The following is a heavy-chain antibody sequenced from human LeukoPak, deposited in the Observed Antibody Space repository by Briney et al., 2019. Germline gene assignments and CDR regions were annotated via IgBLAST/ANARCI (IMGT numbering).Heavy chain of an antibody. CDR2: IYTSGSP. J-gene: IGHJ5*01. V-gene: IGHV4-61*09. CDR1: GGSISSSSYY. CDR3: ARRLRSGSSSWFDS. Sequence: KPSETLSLTCTVSGGSISSSSYYWGWIRQPPGKGLEYIGHIYTSGSPNYNPSLTSRVTISLDTSKNQFSLKLSSVTAADTAVYYCARRLRSGSSSWFDSWGQGTLVTVSS. D-gene: IGHD3-10*01.